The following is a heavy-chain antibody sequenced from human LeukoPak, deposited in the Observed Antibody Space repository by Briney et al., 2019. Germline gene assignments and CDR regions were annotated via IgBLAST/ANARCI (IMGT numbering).Heavy chain of an antibody. CDR1: GGSVSSGSYY. Sequence: SETLSLTCSVSGGSVSSGSYYWSWIRQPPGKGREWIGDIHYSGSTNYNPSLKSRVTISVDTSKNQFSLKLSSVTAADTAVYYCARDSQHLSVGAPYYYYGMDVWGQGTTVTVSS. D-gene: IGHD1-26*01. V-gene: IGHV4-61*01. CDR3: ARDSQHLSVGAPYYYYGMDV. CDR2: IHYSGST. J-gene: IGHJ6*02.